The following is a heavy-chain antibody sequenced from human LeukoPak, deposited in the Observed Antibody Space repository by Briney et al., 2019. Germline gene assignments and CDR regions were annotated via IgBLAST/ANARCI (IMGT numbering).Heavy chain of an antibody. CDR1: GFTFEDYG. CDR2: INWNGGRT. CDR3: ARSTTGLFSY. V-gene: IGHV3-20*04. Sequence: GGSLRLSCAASGFTFEDYGMSWVRQVPGKGLEWVSDINWNGGRTGYADSVKGRFTISRDDAKNSLYLQMNHLRADDTALYYCARSTTGLFSYWGQGTLVTVSS. J-gene: IGHJ4*02. D-gene: IGHD3-22*01.